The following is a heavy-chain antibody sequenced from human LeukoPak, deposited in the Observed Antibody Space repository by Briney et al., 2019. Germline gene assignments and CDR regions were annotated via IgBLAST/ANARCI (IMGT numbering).Heavy chain of an antibody. D-gene: IGHD3-10*01. CDR1: GFTFNTYG. J-gene: IGHJ4*02. V-gene: IGHV3-23*01. CDR2: ISAGGGTT. CDR3: ARGARGSGTASDY. Sequence: GGTLRLSCAASGFTFNTYGMSWVRQSPGKGLEWVSIISAGGGTTYYADSVKGRFTISRDNSKNTLYLQMNSLRAEDTAVYYCARGARGSGTASDYWGQGTLVTVSS.